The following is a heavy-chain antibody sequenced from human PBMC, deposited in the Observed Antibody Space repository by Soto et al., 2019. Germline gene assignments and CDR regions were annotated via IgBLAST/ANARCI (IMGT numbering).Heavy chain of an antibody. CDR2: ISYDDSFE. V-gene: IGHV3-30*03. CDR1: GFTFRSHG. Sequence: QIQLVESGGGVVQPGRSLRLSCAASGFTFRSHGMHWVRQAPGKGLEWISWISYDDSFEYYADSVKGRFTISRDSSKDTVYLQLSSLRSEDTALYYCARTLYPMNGGEIFDSWGQGTQFTVSS. CDR3: ARTLYPMNGGEIFDS. D-gene: IGHD1-1*01. J-gene: IGHJ4*02.